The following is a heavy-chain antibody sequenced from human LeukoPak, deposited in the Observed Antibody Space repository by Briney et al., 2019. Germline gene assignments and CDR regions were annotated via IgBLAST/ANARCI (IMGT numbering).Heavy chain of an antibody. CDR1: GCTFSNCD. V-gene: IGHV1-8*01. Sequence: ASVKVSCKSSGCTFSNCDINWVRQSAGQGLEWMGWMNPNSGQTGYAQKFQDRVTMTRNTSITTAYMELSSLRSEDTAVYYCASYGRPGYLYGIDVWGQGTTVTVSS. CDR2: MNPNSGQT. D-gene: IGHD3-10*01. CDR3: ASYGRPGYLYGIDV. J-gene: IGHJ6*02.